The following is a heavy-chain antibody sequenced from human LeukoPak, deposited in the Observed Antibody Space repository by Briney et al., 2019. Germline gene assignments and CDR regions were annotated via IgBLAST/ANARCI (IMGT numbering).Heavy chain of an antibody. CDR3: ARGAVATIPYDYYYGGMDV. D-gene: IGHD5-12*01. CDR2: RNPNSGNT. J-gene: IGHJ6*02. Sequence: GASVKVSCKASGYTFTSYDINWVGQASGQGLEGLGWRNPNSGNTGHAQKIQGRVTMTRNTSISTAYMELSSLRSEDTAVYYCARGAVATIPYDYYYGGMDVWGQGTTVTVSS. V-gene: IGHV1-8*01. CDR1: GYTFTSYD.